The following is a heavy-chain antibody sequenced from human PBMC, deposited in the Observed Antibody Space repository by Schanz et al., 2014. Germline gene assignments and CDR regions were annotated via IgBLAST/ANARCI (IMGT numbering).Heavy chain of an antibody. CDR2: INVGNGNM. Sequence: QVQLVQSGAEVKKPGASVKVSCKASGYTFTSYSIHWVRQAPGQGLEWMGWINVGNGNMKYSQKFQGRVTITRDTSASTAYMELTSLRSEDTAVYYCARGPSQGYSYGHNIGAYYYGMDVWGQGTTVTVS. J-gene: IGHJ6*02. V-gene: IGHV1-3*01. CDR3: ARGPSQGYSYGHNIGAYYYGMDV. D-gene: IGHD5-18*01. CDR1: GYTFTSYS.